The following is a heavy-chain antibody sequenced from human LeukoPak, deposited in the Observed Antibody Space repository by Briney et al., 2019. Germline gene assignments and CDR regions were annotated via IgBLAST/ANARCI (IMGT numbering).Heavy chain of an antibody. CDR1: GYTFTGYY. D-gene: IGHD2-21*01. Sequence: ASVKVSCKASGYTFTGYYMHWVRQAPGQGLEWMGWINPNSGGTNYAQKFQGRVTMTRDTSISTAYMELSGLRSDDTAVYYCARDSHCGDDNRYEYFPHWGQGTLVTVSS. CDR2: INPNSGGT. J-gene: IGHJ1*01. CDR3: ARDSHCGDDNRYEYFPH. V-gene: IGHV1-2*02.